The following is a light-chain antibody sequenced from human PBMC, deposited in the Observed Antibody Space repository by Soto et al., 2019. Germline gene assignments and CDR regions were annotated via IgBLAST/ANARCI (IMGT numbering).Light chain of an antibody. CDR1: SSNIGSNT. CDR2: DVS. CDR3: SSFTISRNTVI. V-gene: IGLV1-44*01. Sequence: QSVLIQASSMSGTPGQRVTISCSGSSSNIGSNTVNWYQQVPGTAPKLMIYDVSNRPSGISNRFSGSKSGNTASLTISGLQAEDEADYYCSSFTISRNTVIFGGGTKLTVL. J-gene: IGLJ2*01.